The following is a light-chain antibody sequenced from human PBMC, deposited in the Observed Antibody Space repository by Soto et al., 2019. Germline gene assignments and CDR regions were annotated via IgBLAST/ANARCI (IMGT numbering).Light chain of an antibody. J-gene: IGLJ1*01. CDR1: SSDVGGYNF. CDR3: CSYASSTIYV. V-gene: IGLV2-14*03. CDR2: DVT. Sequence: QSVLTQPASLSGSPGQSITISCTGTSSDVGGYNFVSWYQQLPGSAPKLLIYDVTIRPSGVSDRSSGSKSGTTASLTISGLQAEDEADYYCCSYASSTIYVFGTGTKVTVL.